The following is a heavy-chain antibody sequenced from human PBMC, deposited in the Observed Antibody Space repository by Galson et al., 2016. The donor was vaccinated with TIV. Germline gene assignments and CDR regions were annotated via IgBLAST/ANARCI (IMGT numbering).Heavy chain of an antibody. V-gene: IGHV1-18*01. D-gene: IGHD4-17*01. CDR3: ARRGYGDWYYFDY. Sequence: SVKASCKASGYTFTQYGFSWVRHAPGQGLEWMAWISAYNGKTDYAQKFQGRVTLTTDASTSTAYMEVTSLRSDDTAVYYCARRGYGDWYYFDYWGQGTLVTVSS. J-gene: IGHJ4*02. CDR2: ISAYNGKT. CDR1: GYTFTQYG.